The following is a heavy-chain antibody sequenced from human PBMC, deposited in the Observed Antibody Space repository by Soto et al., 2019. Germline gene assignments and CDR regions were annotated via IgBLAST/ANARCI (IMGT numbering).Heavy chain of an antibody. CDR1: GGSVSSNSYS. J-gene: IGHJ6*02. V-gene: IGHV4-39*07. D-gene: IGHD3-22*01. CDR2: IYSNDNT. Sequence: SETLSLTCTVSGGSVSSNSYSWGWVRQSPGKGLEWIGTIYSNDNTHYNPSLKSRVTISVDKSKNQFSLKLSSVTAADTAVYYSARSPDSSGYYPRRYYYGMDVWGQGTTVTVSS. CDR3: ARSPDSSGYYPRRYYYGMDV.